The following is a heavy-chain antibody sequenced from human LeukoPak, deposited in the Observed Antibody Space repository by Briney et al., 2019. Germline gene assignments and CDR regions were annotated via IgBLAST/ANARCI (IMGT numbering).Heavy chain of an antibody. CDR1: GYTFTSYY. J-gene: IGHJ6*03. Sequence: ASVKVSCKASGYTFTSYYMNWVRQAPGQGPEWMGIINPSDASTTYAQKFQGRVTMTRDMPTSTVYMELSSLRSEDTAVYYCARLARYSWSPISPLYYYYYMDVWGKGTTVTVSS. CDR3: ARLARYSWSPISPLYYYYYMDV. CDR2: INPSDAST. D-gene: IGHD1-26*01. V-gene: IGHV1-46*01.